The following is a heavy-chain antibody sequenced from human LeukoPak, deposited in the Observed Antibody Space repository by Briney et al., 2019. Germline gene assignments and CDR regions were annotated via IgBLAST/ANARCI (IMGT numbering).Heavy chain of an antibody. J-gene: IGHJ4*02. V-gene: IGHV4-34*01. CDR1: GGSFSGYY. D-gene: IGHD3-16*02. CDR3: ARYRPALTRLFDY. Sequence: SETLSLTCAVYGGSFSGYYWSWIRQPPGKGLEWIGEINHSGSTNYNPSLKSRVTISVDTSKNQFSLKLSSVTAADTAVYYCARYRPALTRLFDYWGQGTLVTVSS. CDR2: INHSGST.